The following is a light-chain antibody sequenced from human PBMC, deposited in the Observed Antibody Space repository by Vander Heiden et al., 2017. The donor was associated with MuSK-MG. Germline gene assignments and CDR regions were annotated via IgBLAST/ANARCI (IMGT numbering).Light chain of an antibody. V-gene: IGKV1-5*03. J-gene: IGKJ2*01. Sequence: DIQMTQSPSTLSASVGDRVTITCRASQSISSWLAWYQQKPGKAPKLLIYKASSFDSGVPSRFSGSRYGTEFTLTISSLHLDDFPTYYCQQHNSSPMYTFGQWTKLEIK. CDR2: KAS. CDR1: QSISSW. CDR3: QQHNSSPMYT.